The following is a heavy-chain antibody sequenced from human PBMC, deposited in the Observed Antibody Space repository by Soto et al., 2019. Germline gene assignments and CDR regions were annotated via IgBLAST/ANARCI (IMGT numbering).Heavy chain of an antibody. CDR1: GFTFDDYA. CDR2: ISWNSGSI. Sequence: PGGSLRLSCAASGFTFDDYAMHWVRQAPGKGLEWVSGISWNSGSIGYADSVKGRFTISRDNAKNSLYLQMNSLRAEDTALYYCAKDIGVTNYYYGMDVWGQGTTVTVSS. V-gene: IGHV3-9*01. CDR3: AKDIGVTNYYYGMDV. D-gene: IGHD3-16*01. J-gene: IGHJ6*02.